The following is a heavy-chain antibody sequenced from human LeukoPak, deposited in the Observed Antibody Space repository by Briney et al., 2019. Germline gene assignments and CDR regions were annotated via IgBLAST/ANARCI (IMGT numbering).Heavy chain of an antibody. Sequence: ASVKVSCKASGYTFTSYYIHWVRQAPGQGLEWMGWINPNSGVTNYAQKFQGRVTMTRDTSISTAYMELSRLRSDDTAVYYCARDGVAASAFDYWGQGTLVTVSS. V-gene: IGHV1-2*02. CDR1: GYTFTSYY. D-gene: IGHD2-15*01. CDR2: INPNSGVT. J-gene: IGHJ4*02. CDR3: ARDGVAASAFDY.